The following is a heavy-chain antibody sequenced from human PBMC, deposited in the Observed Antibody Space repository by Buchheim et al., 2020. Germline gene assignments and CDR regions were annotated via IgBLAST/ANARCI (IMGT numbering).Heavy chain of an antibody. J-gene: IGHJ6*03. Sequence: QVQLVESGGGLVKPGGSLRLSCAASGFTFSDYYMSWIRQAPGKGLEWVSYISSSSSYTNYADSVKGRFTISRDNAKNSLYLQMNSLRAEDTAVYYCARVREYCSSTSCYYYYYYMDVWGKGTT. CDR3: ARVREYCSSTSCYYYYYYMDV. D-gene: IGHD2-2*01. CDR1: GFTFSDYY. CDR2: ISSSSSYT. V-gene: IGHV3-11*05.